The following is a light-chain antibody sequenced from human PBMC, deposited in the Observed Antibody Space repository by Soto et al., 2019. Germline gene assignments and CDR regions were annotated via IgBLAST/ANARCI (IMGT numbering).Light chain of an antibody. V-gene: IGLV2-11*01. CDR2: DVT. CDR1: SSDVGGCNY. J-gene: IGLJ2*01. CDR3: TSYTTRSTLV. Sequence: QSALTQPRSVSGSPGQSVTISCTGTSSDVGGCNYVSWYQQHPGKAPKLMIYDVTKRPSGVPDRFSGSKSGNTASLTISGLQTEDEADYFCTSYTTRSTLVFGGGTKVTVL.